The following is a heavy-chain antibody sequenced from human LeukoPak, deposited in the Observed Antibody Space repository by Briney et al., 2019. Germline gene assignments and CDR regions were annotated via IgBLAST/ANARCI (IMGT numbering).Heavy chain of an antibody. CDR3: ARTGGSFYFYYYMDV. D-gene: IGHD1-26*01. V-gene: IGHV4-39*07. CDR2: IYYTGTT. Sequence: TSETLSLTCTVSGGSISSSSYYWGWIRQPPGKGLEWIGSIYYTGTTFYNPSLKSRVTISVDTSKNQFSLKLNSVTAADTAVYYCARTGGSFYFYYYMDVWGKGTTVTVSS. J-gene: IGHJ6*03. CDR1: GGSISSSSYY.